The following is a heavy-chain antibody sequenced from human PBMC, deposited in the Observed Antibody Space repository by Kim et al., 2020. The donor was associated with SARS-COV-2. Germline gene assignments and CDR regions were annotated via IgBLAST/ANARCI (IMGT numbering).Heavy chain of an antibody. V-gene: IGHV5-51*01. CDR3: ARLEWELLWAFDY. D-gene: IGHD1-26*01. Sequence: SPSFQSQVTIPADKSISTAYLQWRSLKASDTAMYYCARLEWELLWAFDYWGQGTLVTVSS. J-gene: IGHJ4*02.